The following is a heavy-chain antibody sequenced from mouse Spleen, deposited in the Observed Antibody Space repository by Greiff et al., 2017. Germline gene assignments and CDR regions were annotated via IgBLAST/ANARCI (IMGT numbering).Heavy chain of an antibody. V-gene: IGHV14-1*02. D-gene: IGHD1-1*01. CDR1: GFNIKDYY. J-gene: IGHJ2*01. CDR3: ARRTTVHYFDY. Sequence: EVQLQQSGAELVRPGALVKLSCKASGFNIKDYYMHWVKQRPEQGLEWIGWIDPENGNTIYDPKFQGKASITADTSSNTAYLQLSSLTSEDTAVYYCARRTTVHYFDYWGQGTTLTVSS. CDR2: IDPENGNT.